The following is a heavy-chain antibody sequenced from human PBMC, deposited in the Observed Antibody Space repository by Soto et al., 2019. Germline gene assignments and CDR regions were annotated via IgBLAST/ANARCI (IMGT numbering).Heavy chain of an antibody. CDR2: IKKDGSEK. V-gene: IGHV3-7*01. J-gene: IGHJ4*02. CDR1: GFTFSSYW. D-gene: IGHD2-15*01. CDR3: ARFRDIAVVVAAFDY. Sequence: GGSLRLSCAASGFTFSSYWMSWVRQAPGKGLEWVANIKKDGSEKYYVDSEKGLFTISRDNAKNSLFRQMNSLSAEDTAVYYCARFRDIAVVVAAFDYWGQGTLVTVSS.